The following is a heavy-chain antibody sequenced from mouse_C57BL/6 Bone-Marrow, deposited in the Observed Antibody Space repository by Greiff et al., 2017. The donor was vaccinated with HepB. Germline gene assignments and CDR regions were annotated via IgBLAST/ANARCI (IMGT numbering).Heavy chain of an antibody. V-gene: IGHV5-6*01. D-gene: IGHD2-1*01. CDR1: GFTFSSYG. J-gene: IGHJ3*01. CDR3: ARHLYCAWFAY. Sequence: EVMLVESGGDLVKPGGSLKLSCAASGFTFSSYGMSWVRQTPDKRLEWVATISSGGSYTYYPDSVKGRFTISRDNAKNTLYLQMSSLKSEDTAMYYCARHLYCAWFAYWGQGTLVTVSA. CDR2: ISSGGSYT.